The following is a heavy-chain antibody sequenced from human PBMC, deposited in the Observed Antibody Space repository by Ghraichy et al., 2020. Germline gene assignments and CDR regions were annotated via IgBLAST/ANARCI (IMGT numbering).Heavy chain of an antibody. J-gene: IGHJ4*02. Sequence: ASVKVSCKASGYTFTSYAMHWVRQAPGQRLEWMGWINAGNGNTKYSQKFQGRVTITRDTSASTAYMELSSLRSEDTAVYYCARDPGDILTGYSAFDYWGQGTLVTVSS. CDR2: INAGNGNT. CDR3: ARDPGDILTGYSAFDY. V-gene: IGHV1-3*01. CDR1: GYTFTSYA. D-gene: IGHD3-9*01.